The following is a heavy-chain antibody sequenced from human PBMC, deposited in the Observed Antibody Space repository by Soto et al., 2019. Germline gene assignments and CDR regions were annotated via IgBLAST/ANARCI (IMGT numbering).Heavy chain of an antibody. CDR3: ARTTIVVVPAALDDAFDI. Sequence: EASVKVSCKASGYTFTGYYMHWVRQAPGQGLEWMGWINPNSGGTNYAQKFQGWVTMTRDTSISTAYMELSRLRSDDTAVYYCARTTIVVVPAALDDAFDIWGQGTMVTVSS. D-gene: IGHD2-2*01. V-gene: IGHV1-2*04. J-gene: IGHJ3*02. CDR1: GYTFTGYY. CDR2: INPNSGGT.